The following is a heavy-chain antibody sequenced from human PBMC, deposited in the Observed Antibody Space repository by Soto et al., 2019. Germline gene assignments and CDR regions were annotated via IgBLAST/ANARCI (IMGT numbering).Heavy chain of an antibody. V-gene: IGHV3-21*06. CDR1: GFTFTRYS. J-gene: IGHJ4*02. Sequence: GGSLRLSCAASGFTFTRYSMNWVRQAPGKGLEWVSSISSTTNYIYYGDSMKGRFTISSDNAKNSLYLEMNSLRAEDTALYYCARESEDLTSNFDYWGQGTLFTVSS. CDR3: ARESEDLTSNFDY. CDR2: ISSTTNYI.